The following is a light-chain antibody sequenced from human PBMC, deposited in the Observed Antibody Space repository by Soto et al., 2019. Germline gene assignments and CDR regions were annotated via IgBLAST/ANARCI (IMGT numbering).Light chain of an antibody. CDR3: QQYNSYIPYT. Sequence: DIQMTQSPSTVSASVGDRVTNTCRASQNINTWLAWYQQKPGKAPKLLILKASSLESGVPSRFSGSGSGTEFTLTITSLQPDDFATYFCQQYNSYIPYTFGQGTKVDIK. V-gene: IGKV1-5*03. CDR2: KAS. CDR1: QNINTW. J-gene: IGKJ2*01.